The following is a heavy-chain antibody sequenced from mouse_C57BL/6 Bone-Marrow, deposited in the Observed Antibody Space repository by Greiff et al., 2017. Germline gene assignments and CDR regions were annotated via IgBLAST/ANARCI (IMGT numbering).Heavy chain of an antibody. J-gene: IGHJ1*03. CDR1: GYSITSGYY. CDR3: AREGGSYYLWYCDV. V-gene: IGHV3-6*01. Sequence: EVQLQESGPGLVKPSQSLSLTCSVSGYSITSGYYRNWIRQFPGNKLEWMGYISYDGSNNYNPSLKNRISITRDTSKKQFFLKLNSVTTEDTATYYSAREGGSYYLWYCDVWGTGTTVTVSS. D-gene: IGHD1-1*01. CDR2: ISYDGSN.